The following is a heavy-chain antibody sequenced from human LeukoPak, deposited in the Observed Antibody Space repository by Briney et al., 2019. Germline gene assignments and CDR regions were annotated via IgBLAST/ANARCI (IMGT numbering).Heavy chain of an antibody. CDR3: ARIHPYYYGSGSYLMGYYYFGMDV. J-gene: IGHJ6*02. Sequence: GGSLRLSCAVSGFTFSSYDMNWVRQAPGKGLEWISYISGSGSTIYDADSVEGRFTVSRDNAKNSLHLQMNSLRAEDTAVYYCARIHPYYYGSGSYLMGYYYFGMDVWGQGTTVPVSS. CDR2: ISGSGSTI. V-gene: IGHV3-48*03. D-gene: IGHD3-10*01. CDR1: GFTFSSYD.